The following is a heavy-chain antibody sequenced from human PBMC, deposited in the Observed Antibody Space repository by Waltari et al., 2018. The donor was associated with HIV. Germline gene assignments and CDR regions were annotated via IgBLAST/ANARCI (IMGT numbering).Heavy chain of an antibody. D-gene: IGHD2-2*01. CDR2: INHSGST. CDR3: AEVVPAAMNWFDP. V-gene: IGHV4-34*01. J-gene: IGHJ5*02. CDR1: GGSFSGYY. Sequence: QVQLQQWGAGLLKPSETLSLTCAVYGGSFSGYYWSWIRQPPGKGLEWIGEINHSGSTNSNPSLKSRVTISVDTSKNQFSLKLSSVTAADTAVYYCAEVVPAAMNWFDPWGQGTLVTVSS.